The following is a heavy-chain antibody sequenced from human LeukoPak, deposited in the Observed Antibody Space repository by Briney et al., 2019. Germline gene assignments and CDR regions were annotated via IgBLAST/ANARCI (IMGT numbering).Heavy chain of an antibody. Sequence: SQTLSLTCAISGDSVSSNSAAWNWLRQSPSRGLEWLGRTYYRSKWYSDYAPSVISRITISPDTSKNEFSLQLISVTPEDTAVYYCARDWTTTGTFGYWGQGTLVTVSS. CDR3: ARDWTTTGTFGY. CDR2: TYYRSKWYS. J-gene: IGHJ4*02. D-gene: IGHD1-1*01. V-gene: IGHV6-1*01. CDR1: GDSVSSNSAA.